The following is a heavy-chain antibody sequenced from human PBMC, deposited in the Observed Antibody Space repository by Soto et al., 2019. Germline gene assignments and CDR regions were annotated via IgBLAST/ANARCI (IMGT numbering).Heavy chain of an antibody. D-gene: IGHD4-17*01. J-gene: IGHJ3*02. CDR3: AKCMTTVTTFPFDI. Sequence: EVQLLESGGGLVQPGGSLRLSCAASGFTFSSYAMSWVRQAPGKGLEWVSAISGTGVGTYYADSVKGRFTISRDNSKNTLYLQMNSLRVEDTAVYYCAKCMTTVTTFPFDIWGQGTMVTVSS. CDR2: ISGTGVGT. V-gene: IGHV3-23*01. CDR1: GFTFSSYA.